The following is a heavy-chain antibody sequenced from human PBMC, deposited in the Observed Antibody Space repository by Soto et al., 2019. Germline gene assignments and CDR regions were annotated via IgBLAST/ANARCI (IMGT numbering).Heavy chain of an antibody. J-gene: IGHJ6*02. Sequence: SETLSLTCAVYGGSFSGYYWSWIRQPPGKGLEWIGEINHSGSTNYNPSLKSRVTISVDTSKNQFSLKLSSVTAADTAVYYCARTSIRQLVYYYYGMDVWGQGTTVTVSS. CDR1: GGSFSGYY. D-gene: IGHD6-13*01. V-gene: IGHV4-34*01. CDR2: INHSGST. CDR3: ARTSIRQLVYYYYGMDV.